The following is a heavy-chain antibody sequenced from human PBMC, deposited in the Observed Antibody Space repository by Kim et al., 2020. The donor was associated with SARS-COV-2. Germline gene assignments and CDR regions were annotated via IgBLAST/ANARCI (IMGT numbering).Heavy chain of an antibody. V-gene: IGHV3-7*03. Sequence: GGSLRLSCAASGVSFNNYWMTWVRQAPGKGLEWVAHIKEDGSDKYYVDSVKGRFTISRDNANNSLYLQMNSLGAEDTAVYYCARDRGYCSGGTCYSIFDYWGQGTQVTVSS. CDR3: ARDRGYCSGGTCYSIFDY. CDR2: IKEDGSDK. CDR1: GVSFNNYW. J-gene: IGHJ4*02. D-gene: IGHD2-15*01.